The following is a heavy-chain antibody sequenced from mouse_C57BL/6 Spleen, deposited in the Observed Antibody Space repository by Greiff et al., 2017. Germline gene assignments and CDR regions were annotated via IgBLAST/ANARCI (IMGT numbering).Heavy chain of an antibody. CDR3: ARRDAMDY. J-gene: IGHJ4*01. CDR2: IDPSDSYT. V-gene: IGHV1-50*01. CDR1: GYTFTSYW. Sequence: QVQLQQPGAELVKPGASVKLSCKASGYTFTSYWMQWVKQRPGQGLEWIGEIDPSDSYTNYNQQFKGKAKLTVDTSSSTAYMQLSSLTSEDSAVYYCARRDAMDYWGQGTSVTVSS.